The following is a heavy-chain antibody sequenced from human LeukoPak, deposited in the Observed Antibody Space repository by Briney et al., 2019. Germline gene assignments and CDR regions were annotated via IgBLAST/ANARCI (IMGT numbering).Heavy chain of an antibody. CDR2: TSGSGAST. D-gene: IGHD1-7*01. J-gene: IGHJ4*02. CDR1: GFTFNTYD. Sequence: GESLRLSCAASGFTFNTYDMSWVRQAPGKGLEWVSDTSGSGASTYYADAVKGRFTISRDNSKTTLYLQMNSLRAEDTAVYYCAKGTSIRGQGTLVTVSS. V-gene: IGHV3-23*01. CDR3: AKGTSI.